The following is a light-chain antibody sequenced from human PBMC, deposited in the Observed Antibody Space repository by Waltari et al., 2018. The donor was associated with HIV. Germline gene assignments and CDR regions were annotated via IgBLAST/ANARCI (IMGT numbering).Light chain of an antibody. CDR2: EGS. CDR1: SSDVGSYNL. J-gene: IGLJ3*02. V-gene: IGLV2-23*01. Sequence: QSALTQPASVSGSPGQSITISCTGTSSDVGSYNLVSWYQQHPGKAPKPMIYEGSKRPSGVSNRFSGSKSANTASLTISWLQAEDEADYYCSSYAGSATLVFGGGTKLTVL. CDR3: SSYAGSATLV.